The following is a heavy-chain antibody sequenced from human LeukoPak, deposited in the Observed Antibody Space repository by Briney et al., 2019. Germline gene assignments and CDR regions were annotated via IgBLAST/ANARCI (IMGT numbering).Heavy chain of an antibody. CDR1: GYSFSDNW. V-gene: IGHV5-51*01. D-gene: IGHD1-26*01. CDR2: IYSGDSDT. CDR3: ARRRSGSYLDY. Sequence: GESLKISCKGSGYSFSDNWIGWVRQIPGKGLEWMGIIYSGDSDTIYSPSFQGQVTISADKSISTAYLQWKSLKASDTAIYYCARRRSGSYLDYWGQGTLVTVSS. J-gene: IGHJ4*02.